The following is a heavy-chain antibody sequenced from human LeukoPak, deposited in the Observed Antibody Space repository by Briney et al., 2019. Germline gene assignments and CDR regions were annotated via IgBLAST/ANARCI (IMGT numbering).Heavy chain of an antibody. V-gene: IGHV3-30-3*01. D-gene: IGHD2-15*01. Sequence: PGGSLRLSCAASGFTFSSYAMHWVRQAPGKGLEWVAVISYDGSNKYYADSVKGRFTISRDNSKNTPYLQMNSLRAEDTAVYYCARAGFRYCSGGSCYVPHYWGQGTLVTVSS. CDR3: ARAGFRYCSGGSCYVPHY. CDR2: ISYDGSNK. CDR1: GFTFSSYA. J-gene: IGHJ4*02.